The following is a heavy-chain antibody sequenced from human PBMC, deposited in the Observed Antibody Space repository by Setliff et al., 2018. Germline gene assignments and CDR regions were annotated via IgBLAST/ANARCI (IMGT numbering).Heavy chain of an antibody. V-gene: IGHV3-21*01. CDR3: VRGLHYLPVGDS. D-gene: IGHD2-21*02. Sequence: GGSLRLSCAVSGLSFGDDAMAWVRQAPGKSLEWVSSISGRSDYINYLDSVKGRFTVSRDNAYNSLSLQMSSLTAEDTGVYYCVRGLHYLPVGDSWGQGTLVTVSS. J-gene: IGHJ4*02. CDR1: GLSFGDDA. CDR2: ISGRSDYI.